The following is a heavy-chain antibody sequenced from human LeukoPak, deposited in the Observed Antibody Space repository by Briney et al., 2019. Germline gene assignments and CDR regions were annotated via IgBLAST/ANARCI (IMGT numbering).Heavy chain of an antibody. Sequence: PGGSLRLSCAASGFIFSNYWMSWVRQAPGKGLEWVANIKEDGSDKYYVDSVKGRFTISRDNAKNSLYLQMNSPRAEDTAAYYCAKDGNWARFENWGQGTLVTVSS. CDR1: GFIFSNYW. V-gene: IGHV3-7*03. CDR2: IKEDGSDK. J-gene: IGHJ4*02. D-gene: IGHD7-27*01. CDR3: AKDGNWARFEN.